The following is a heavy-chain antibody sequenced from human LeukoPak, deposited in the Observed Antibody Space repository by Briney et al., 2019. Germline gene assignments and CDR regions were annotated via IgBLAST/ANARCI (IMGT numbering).Heavy chain of an antibody. D-gene: IGHD6-19*01. Sequence: PGGSLRLSCVASGFTFGKYWMSWVRQAPGKGLEWVGRSGNKANSYTTDYAASVRGRFTISRDDSKNSLFLQMNSLKTDDTAVYFCTRGPEQWLARTFYYGMDVWGQGTTVTVSS. CDR3: TRGPEQWLARTFYYGMDV. V-gene: IGHV3-72*01. J-gene: IGHJ6*02. CDR2: SGNKANSYTT. CDR1: GFTFGKYW.